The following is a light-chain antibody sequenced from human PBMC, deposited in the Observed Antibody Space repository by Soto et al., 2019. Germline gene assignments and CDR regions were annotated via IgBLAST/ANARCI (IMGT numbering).Light chain of an antibody. V-gene: IGKV3-20*01. Sequence: EIVLSQSPGTLSLSPGETATLSCRASQSVNKNNLVWYQQKRGQAPRLLIYGASSRATGIPDRFSASGSGTDFTLTISRLEPEDFVVYYCQQYGNSLWTFGQGTKMEIK. J-gene: IGKJ1*01. CDR1: QSVNKNN. CDR3: QQYGNSLWT. CDR2: GAS.